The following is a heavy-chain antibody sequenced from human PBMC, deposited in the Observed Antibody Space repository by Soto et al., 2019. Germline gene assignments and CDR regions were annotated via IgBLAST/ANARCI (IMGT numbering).Heavy chain of an antibody. V-gene: IGHV4-59*01. D-gene: IGHD5-12*01. J-gene: IGHJ4*02. CDR2: IYYSGSP. CDR1: GGSISSYY. Sequence: QVQLQESGPGLVKPSETLSLTCTVSGGSISSYYWSWIRQPPGKGLEWIGYIYYSGSPNYNPSLKSRVTISVDTSKNPFSLKLSSVTAADTAVYYCAREATGGYQDYWGQGTLVTVSS. CDR3: AREATGGYQDY.